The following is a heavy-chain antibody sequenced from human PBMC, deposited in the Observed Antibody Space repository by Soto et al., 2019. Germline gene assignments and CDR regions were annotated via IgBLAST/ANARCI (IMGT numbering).Heavy chain of an antibody. Sequence: QLQLQESGSGLVKPSQTLSLTCVVSGGSISSGGYYWSWIRQPPGKGMEWIGYIYHSGSTFYNPSLKSRVTISVDRSKNQFSLKLSSVTAADTAVYYCARVGITLFGVVSDYNGMDVWGQGTTVTVSS. CDR3: ARVGITLFGVVSDYNGMDV. J-gene: IGHJ6*02. CDR2: IYHSGST. V-gene: IGHV4-30-2*01. D-gene: IGHD3-3*01. CDR1: GGSISSGGYY.